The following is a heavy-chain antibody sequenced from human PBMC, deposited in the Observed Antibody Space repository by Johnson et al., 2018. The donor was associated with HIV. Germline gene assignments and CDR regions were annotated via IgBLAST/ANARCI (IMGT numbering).Heavy chain of an antibody. CDR2: ISSGGST. V-gene: IGHV3-66*04. CDR1: GFTVSSNY. D-gene: IGHD3-22*01. J-gene: IGHJ3*02. Sequence: MLLVESGGGLVQPGGSLRLSCAASGFTVSSNYMSWVRQAPGKGLEWVSVISSGGSTYYADSVKGRFTISRDNSKNTLYLQMNSLRAEDTAVYYCARRDDIRNGAFDIWGQGTMVTVSS. CDR3: ARRDDIRNGAFDI.